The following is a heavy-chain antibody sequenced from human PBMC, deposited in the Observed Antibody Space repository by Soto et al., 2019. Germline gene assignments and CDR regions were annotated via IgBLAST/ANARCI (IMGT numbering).Heavy chain of an antibody. CDR1: GFTFSSHW. J-gene: IGHJ4*02. CDR3: VRDITYGEYVY. CDR2: INADGGYR. V-gene: IGHV3-74*03. D-gene: IGHD4-17*01. Sequence: LRLSCAASGFTFSSHWMHWVRQAPGKGLVWVSRINADGGYRTYADSVKGRFTISRDNARDTLYLQMDSLRAEDTAVYYCVRDITYGEYVYWGQGTLVTVSS.